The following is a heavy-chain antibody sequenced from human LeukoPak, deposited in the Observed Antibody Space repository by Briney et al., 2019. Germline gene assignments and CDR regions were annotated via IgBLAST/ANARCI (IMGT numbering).Heavy chain of an antibody. CDR2: ISGNNGDT. V-gene: IGHV1-18*01. Sequence: GASVKVSCKASGYTFTSYSITWVRQAPGQGLEWMGWISGNNGDTKYAQTFQGRVTMTRDTSTKTVYMEVRSLRSDDTAVYYCARSRGVTAHYYYYMDVWGKGTTVKVSS. J-gene: IGHJ6*03. D-gene: IGHD3-10*01. CDR3: ARSRGVTAHYYYYMDV. CDR1: GYTFTSYS.